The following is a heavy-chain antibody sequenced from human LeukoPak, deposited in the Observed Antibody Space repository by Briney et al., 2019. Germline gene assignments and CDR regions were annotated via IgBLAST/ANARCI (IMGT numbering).Heavy chain of an antibody. V-gene: IGHV4-39*07. CDR1: GGSISSSSYY. Sequence: PSETLSLTCTVSGGSISSSSYYWGWIRQPPGKGLEWIGSIYYSGSTYYNPSLKSRVTISVDTSKNQFSLKLSSVTAADTAVYYCARDLTYYDFWSGLYQGGDYYYYMDVWGKGTAVTVSS. CDR3: ARDLTYYDFWSGLYQGGDYYYYMDV. CDR2: IYYSGST. J-gene: IGHJ6*03. D-gene: IGHD3-3*01.